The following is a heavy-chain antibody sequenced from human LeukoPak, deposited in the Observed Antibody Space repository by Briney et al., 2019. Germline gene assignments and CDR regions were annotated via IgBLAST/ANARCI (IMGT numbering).Heavy chain of an antibody. D-gene: IGHD2-15*01. V-gene: IGHV3-21*01. Sequence: GGSLRLSCAASGFTFSSYSMNWVRHAPGKGLEWLSSITSSSSYIYYADSVKGRFTISRDNAKNSLYLQMNSLRAEDTAVYYCAREDIVVVVAATPTHFDYWGQGTLVTVSS. CDR1: GFTFSSYS. CDR3: AREDIVVVVAATPTHFDY. J-gene: IGHJ4*02. CDR2: ITSSSSYI.